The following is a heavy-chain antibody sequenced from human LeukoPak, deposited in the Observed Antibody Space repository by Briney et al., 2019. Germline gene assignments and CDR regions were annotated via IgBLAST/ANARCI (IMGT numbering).Heavy chain of an antibody. CDR3: AKGFRGAGTDAFDL. Sequence: GGSLRLSCAASGFTFSNYGMHWVRQALGKGLEWVAFIRFDGTNKYYTDSVKGRFTISRDNSKNTLYLQMNSLRAEDTAVYYCAKGFRGAGTDAFDLWGQGTMVTVSS. CDR1: GFTFSNYG. J-gene: IGHJ3*01. V-gene: IGHV3-30*02. CDR2: IRFDGTNK. D-gene: IGHD3-10*01.